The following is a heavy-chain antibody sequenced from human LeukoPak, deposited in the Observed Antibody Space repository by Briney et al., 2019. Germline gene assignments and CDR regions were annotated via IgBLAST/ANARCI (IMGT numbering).Heavy chain of an antibody. CDR1: GGSFSGYY. J-gene: IGHJ4*02. V-gene: IGHV4-34*01. D-gene: IGHD3-22*01. Sequence: SETLSLTCAVYGGSFSGYYWSWIRQPPGKGLEWIGEINHSGRTNYNPSLKSRVTISVATSKNQFSLKLSSVTAADTAVYYCARGCPYYDSSGYYLAPQPFDYWGQGTLVTVSS. CDR3: ARGCPYYDSSGYYLAPQPFDY. CDR2: INHSGRT.